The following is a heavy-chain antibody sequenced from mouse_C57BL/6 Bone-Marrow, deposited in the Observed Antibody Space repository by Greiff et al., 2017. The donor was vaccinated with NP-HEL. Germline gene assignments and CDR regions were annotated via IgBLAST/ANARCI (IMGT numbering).Heavy chain of an antibody. CDR2: INPGSGGT. Sequence: VQLQQSGAELVRPGTSVKVSCKASGYAFTNYLIEWVKQRPGQGLEWIGVINPGSGGTNYNEKFKGKATLTADKSSSTAYMQLSSLTSEDSAVYFCARWFGYGAYWGQGTLVTVSA. CDR1: GYAFTNYL. D-gene: IGHD2-14*01. J-gene: IGHJ3*01. CDR3: ARWFGYGAY. V-gene: IGHV1-54*01.